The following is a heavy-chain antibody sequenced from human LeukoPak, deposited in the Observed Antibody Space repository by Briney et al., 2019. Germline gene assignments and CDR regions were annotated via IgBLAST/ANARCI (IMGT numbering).Heavy chain of an antibody. CDR3: AKDGNYDYVWGGYYPQIYFDY. CDR1: GFTFSSYA. D-gene: IGHD3-16*01. Sequence: GGSLRLSCAASGFTFSSYAMSWVRQAPGKGLEWVSAISGSGGSTYYADSVKGRFTISRDNSKNTLYLQMNSLRAEDTAVYYCAKDGNYDYVWGGYYPQIYFDYWGQGTLVTVSS. CDR2: ISGSGGST. J-gene: IGHJ4*02. V-gene: IGHV3-23*01.